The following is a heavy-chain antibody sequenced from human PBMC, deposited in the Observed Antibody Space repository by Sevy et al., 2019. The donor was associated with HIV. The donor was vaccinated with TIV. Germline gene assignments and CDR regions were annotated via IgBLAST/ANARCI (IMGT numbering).Heavy chain of an antibody. V-gene: IGHV1-2*02. Sequence: ASVKVSCKASGYTFTGYYMHWVRQAPGQGLEWMGWINPNSGGTNYAQKFQGRVTMTRDTSISTAYMELSRLRPDDTAVYYCARAGYCSSTSCYSLTYYFDYWGQGTLVTVSS. CDR2: INPNSGGT. CDR1: GYTFTGYY. D-gene: IGHD2-2*02. CDR3: ARAGYCSSTSCYSLTYYFDY. J-gene: IGHJ4*02.